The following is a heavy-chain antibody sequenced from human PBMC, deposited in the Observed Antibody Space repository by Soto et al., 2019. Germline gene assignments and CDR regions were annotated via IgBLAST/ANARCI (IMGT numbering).Heavy chain of an antibody. Sequence: ASVKVSCKASGYTFTSYGISWVRQAPGQGLERMGWISAYNGNTNYAQKLQGRVTMTTVTSTSTAYMELRSLRSDNTAVYYCARGVGWPSIAARREYFDYWGQGTLVTVSS. CDR3: ARGVGWPSIAARREYFDY. D-gene: IGHD6-6*01. CDR2: ISAYNGNT. V-gene: IGHV1-18*01. CDR1: GYTFTSYG. J-gene: IGHJ4*02.